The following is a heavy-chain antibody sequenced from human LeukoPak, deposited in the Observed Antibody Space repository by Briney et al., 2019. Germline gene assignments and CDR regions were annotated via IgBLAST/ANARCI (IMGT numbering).Heavy chain of an antibody. V-gene: IGHV4-4*07. Sequence: PLETLSLTCTVSGGSISSYYWSWIRQPAGKGLEWIGRIYISGSTNYNPSLKSRVTMSVDTSKNQFSLKLSSVTAADTAVYYCARDSLSFRFGELYHNWFDPWGQGTLVTVSS. J-gene: IGHJ5*02. CDR2: IYISGST. CDR1: GGSISSYY. D-gene: IGHD3-10*01. CDR3: ARDSLSFRFGELYHNWFDP.